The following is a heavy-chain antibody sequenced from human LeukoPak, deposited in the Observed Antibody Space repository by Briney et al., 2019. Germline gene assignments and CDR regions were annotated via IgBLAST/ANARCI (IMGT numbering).Heavy chain of an antibody. CDR3: ARVGPLNYYGSGSSDG. Sequence: GGSLRLSCAASGFTFSSYSMNWVRQAPGKGLEWVSSISSSSSYIYYADSVKGRFTISRDSAKNSLYLQMNSLRAEDTAVYYCARVGPLNYYGSGSSDGGGQGTLVTDSS. D-gene: IGHD3-10*01. CDR2: ISSSSSYI. V-gene: IGHV3-21*01. J-gene: IGHJ4*02. CDR1: GFTFSSYS.